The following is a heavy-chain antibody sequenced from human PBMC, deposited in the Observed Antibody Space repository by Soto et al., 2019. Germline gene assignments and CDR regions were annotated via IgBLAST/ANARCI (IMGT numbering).Heavy chain of an antibody. J-gene: IGHJ4*02. CDR3: AHRVLRTVFGLVTTTAIYFDF. D-gene: IGHD3-3*01. V-gene: IGHV2-5*02. Sequence: QITLNESGPTLVKPTQTLTLTCTFSGFSLTTSGVGVGWIRQSRGKAPEWLALIYWDDGKRYSPSLKSRLTITKDTSKNQVVLTMANLDPADTATYYCAHRVLRTVFGLVTTTAIYFDFWGQGTPVAVSS. CDR2: IYWDDGK. CDR1: GFSLTTSGVG.